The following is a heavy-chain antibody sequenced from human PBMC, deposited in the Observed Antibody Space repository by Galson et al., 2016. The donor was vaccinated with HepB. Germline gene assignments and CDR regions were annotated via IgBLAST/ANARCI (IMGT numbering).Heavy chain of an antibody. V-gene: IGHV1-8*01. J-gene: IGHJ4*02. CDR2: MNPNSGNT. CDR1: GYTFTSYD. D-gene: IGHD1-26*01. Sequence: SVKVSCKASGYTFTSYDINWVRQATGQGLEWMGWMNPNSGNTGYAQKFQGRVTMTRNTSISTAYMELSSLTPEDTAVYYCARLVGATVALVYWGQGTLVTVSS. CDR3: ARLVGATVALVY.